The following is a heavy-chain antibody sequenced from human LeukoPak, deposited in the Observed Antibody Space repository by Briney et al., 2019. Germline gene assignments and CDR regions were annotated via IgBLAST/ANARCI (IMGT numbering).Heavy chain of an antibody. V-gene: IGHV4-39*07. CDR1: GGSISSSSFY. Sequence: SETLSLTCTVSGGSISSSSFYWDWIRQPPGKGLEWVGGFYYSGSTYYNPSLKSRVTISVDTSKNQFSLKLSSVTAADTAVYYCARERPHLHYDFLDAFDIWGQGTMVTVSS. D-gene: IGHD3/OR15-3a*01. CDR2: FYYSGST. CDR3: ARERPHLHYDFLDAFDI. J-gene: IGHJ3*02.